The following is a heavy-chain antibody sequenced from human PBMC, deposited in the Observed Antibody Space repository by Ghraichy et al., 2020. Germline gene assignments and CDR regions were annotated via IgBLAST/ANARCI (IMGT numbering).Heavy chain of an antibody. J-gene: IGHJ4*02. Sequence: GESLNISCAASGFTFSSYSMNWVRQAPGKGLEWVSSISSSSSYIYYADSVKGRFTISRDNAKNSLYLQMNSLRAEDTAVYYCARDVHGDYGFDYWGQGTLVTVSS. V-gene: IGHV3-21*01. D-gene: IGHD4-17*01. CDR1: GFTFSSYS. CDR2: ISSSSSYI. CDR3: ARDVHGDYGFDY.